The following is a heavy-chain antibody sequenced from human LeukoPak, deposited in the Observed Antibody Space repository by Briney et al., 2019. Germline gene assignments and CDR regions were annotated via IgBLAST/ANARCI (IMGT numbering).Heavy chain of an antibody. J-gene: IGHJ6*03. CDR1: GFTFSSYE. V-gene: IGHV3-48*03. D-gene: IGHD3-10*01. Sequence: GGSLRLSCAASGFTFSSYEMNWVRQAPGKGLEWVSYISSSGSTIYYADSVKGRFTISGDNSKNTLYLQMNSLRAEDTAVYYCAKGGGTMVRGVTNYYYYYMDVWGKGTTVTISS. CDR2: ISSSGSTI. CDR3: AKGGGTMVRGVTNYYYYYMDV.